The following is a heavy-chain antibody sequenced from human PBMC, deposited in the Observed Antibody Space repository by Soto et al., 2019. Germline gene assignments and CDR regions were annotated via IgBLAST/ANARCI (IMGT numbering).Heavy chain of an antibody. CDR2: MNPNSGNT. J-gene: IGHJ3*02. V-gene: IGHV1-8*01. CDR3: ARVIRYCSGGSCYYDAFDI. D-gene: IGHD2-15*01. CDR1: GYTFTSYD. Sequence: GASVKVSCTASGYTFTSYDINWVRQATGQGLEWMGWMNPNSGNTGYAQKFQGRVTMTRNTSISTAYMELSSLRSEDTAVYYCARVIRYCSGGSCYYDAFDIWGQGTMVTVSS.